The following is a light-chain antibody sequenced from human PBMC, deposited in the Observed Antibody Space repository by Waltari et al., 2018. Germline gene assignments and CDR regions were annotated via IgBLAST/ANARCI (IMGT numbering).Light chain of an antibody. J-gene: IGKJ5*01. Sequence: EIVLTQSPATLSLSPGERATLSCRASQSVSTYLAWYQQKPGQAPRLLMYDASNRATGIPARFSGSGSGTEFPLTISSLEPEAFAVYYCQQRSTWPPVTFGQGTRLEIK. CDR3: QQRSTWPPVT. V-gene: IGKV3-11*01. CDR1: QSVSTY. CDR2: DAS.